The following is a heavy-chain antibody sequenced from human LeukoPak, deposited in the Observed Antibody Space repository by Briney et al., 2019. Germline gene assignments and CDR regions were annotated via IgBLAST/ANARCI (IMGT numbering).Heavy chain of an antibody. D-gene: IGHD3-22*01. Sequence: ASETLSLTCTVSGGSISGYYWSWIRQPPGKGLEWIGEINHSGSTNYNPSLKSRVTISVDTSKNQFSLKLSSVTAADTAVYYCARVPPITMIVVRGAFDIWGQGTMVTVSS. J-gene: IGHJ3*02. CDR3: ARVPPITMIVVRGAFDI. V-gene: IGHV4-34*01. CDR1: GGSISGYY. CDR2: INHSGST.